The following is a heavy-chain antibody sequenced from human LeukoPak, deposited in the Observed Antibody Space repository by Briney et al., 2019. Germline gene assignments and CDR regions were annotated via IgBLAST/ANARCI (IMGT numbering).Heavy chain of an antibody. CDR2: IYYSGST. V-gene: IGHV4-30-4*08. CDR3: ARGPKNSGSSFDP. D-gene: IGHD1-7*01. CDR1: GGSISSGNYY. Sequence: SQTLSLTCSVSGGSISSGNYYWPWLRQPPERGLEWIGYIYYSGSTYYNPSLKSRINISVDTSKNQFSLKLSSVTAADTAVYYCARGPKNSGSSFDPWGQGTLVTVSS. J-gene: IGHJ5*02.